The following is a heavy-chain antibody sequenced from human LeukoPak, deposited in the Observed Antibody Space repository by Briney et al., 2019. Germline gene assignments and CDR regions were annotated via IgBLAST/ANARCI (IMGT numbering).Heavy chain of an antibody. CDR1: GGSIRGSSYY. V-gene: IGHV4-39*01. J-gene: IGHJ6*03. D-gene: IGHD3-22*01. CDR2: IYYTGTT. Sequence: PSETLSLTCTVSGGSIRGSSYYWGWIRQPPGKGLEWIGNIYYTGTTYYNPSLKRRVTISVDTSNNQFSLKMTSVTAADTAVYYCARLIHSYYYDSSGYYPYYYMDVWGKGTTVTVSS. CDR3: ARLIHSYYYDSSGYYPYYYMDV.